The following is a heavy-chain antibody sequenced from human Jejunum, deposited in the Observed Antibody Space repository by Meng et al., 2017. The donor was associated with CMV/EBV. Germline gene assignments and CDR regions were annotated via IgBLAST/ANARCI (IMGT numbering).Heavy chain of an antibody. CDR2: VYYDGGST. D-gene: IGHD6-13*01. CDR1: ISSYF. CDR3: ARVPAELGSSSSSYYFDS. Sequence: ISSYFWTWIRQPPGKALEWLGYVYYDGGSTNYNPSLKSRVTISVDSPENQFSLKLTSVTAADTAVYYCARVPAELGSSSSSYYFDSWGQGTLVTVSS. V-gene: IGHV4-59*01. J-gene: IGHJ4*02.